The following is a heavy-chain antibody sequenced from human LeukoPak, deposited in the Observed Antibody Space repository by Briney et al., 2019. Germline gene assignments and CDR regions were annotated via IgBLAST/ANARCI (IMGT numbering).Heavy chain of an antibody. D-gene: IGHD3-22*01. Sequence: SETLFLTRAVYGGSFSGYYWSWIRQPPGKGLEWIGEINHSGSTNYNPSLKSRVTISVDTSKNQFSLKLSSVTAADTAVYYCARSIDSSGYSDYWGQGTLVTVSS. CDR3: ARSIDSSGYSDY. V-gene: IGHV4-34*01. J-gene: IGHJ4*02. CDR2: INHSGST. CDR1: GGSFSGYY.